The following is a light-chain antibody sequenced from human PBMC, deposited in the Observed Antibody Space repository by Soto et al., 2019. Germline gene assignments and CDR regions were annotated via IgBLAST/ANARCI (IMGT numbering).Light chain of an antibody. CDR1: GRDIGAYDY. CDR3: SSYTTSDFYV. J-gene: IGLJ1*01. CDR2: GGK. V-gene: IGLV2-14*01. Sequence: QSALPQPASVSGSPGQSITISCTGSGRDIGAYDYVSWYQQHPGKPPKLRIYGGKNLPSGVSYRFSASKSAFTASLTISGLQAEDEAHYDCSSYTTSDFYVFGPGTKLTVL.